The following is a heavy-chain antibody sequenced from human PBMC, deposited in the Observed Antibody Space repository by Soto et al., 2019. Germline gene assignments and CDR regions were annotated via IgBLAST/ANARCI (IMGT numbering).Heavy chain of an antibody. CDR1: GFTFSSYA. Sequence: GGSLRLSCAASGFTFSSYAMHWVRQAPGKGLEWVAVISYDGSNKYYADSVKGRFTISRDNSKNTLYLQMNSLRAEDTAVYYCARDAYSSSWYYYYYGMDVWGQGTTVTVSS. D-gene: IGHD6-13*01. J-gene: IGHJ6*02. CDR3: ARDAYSSSWYYYYYGMDV. CDR2: ISYDGSNK. V-gene: IGHV3-30-3*01.